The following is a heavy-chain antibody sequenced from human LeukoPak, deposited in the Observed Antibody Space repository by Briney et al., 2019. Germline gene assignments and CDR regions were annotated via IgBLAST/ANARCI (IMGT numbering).Heavy chain of an antibody. CDR2: IYYSGST. Sequence: SETLSLTCTVSGGSISSGGYYWSWIRQHPGKGLEWIGYIYYSGSTYYNPSLKSRVTISVDTSKNQFSLKLSSVTAADTAVYYCARLLYDYSNYGMDVWGQGTTVTVSS. CDR1: GGSISSGGYY. CDR3: ARLLYDYSNYGMDV. V-gene: IGHV4-31*03. D-gene: IGHD4-11*01. J-gene: IGHJ6*02.